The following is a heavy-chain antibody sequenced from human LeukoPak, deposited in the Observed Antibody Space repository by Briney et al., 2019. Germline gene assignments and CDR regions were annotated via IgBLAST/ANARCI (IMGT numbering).Heavy chain of an antibody. CDR2: IKSKSNGGTT. CDR3: ITDSLVSNY. V-gene: IGHV3-15*01. D-gene: IGHD2-8*02. Sequence: GGSLRLSCAASGFTFSNAWMGWVRQAPGKGLEWVGRIKSKSNGGTTDYATPVKGRFTMSRDDPKNTVYLQMNRLKIEDTAVYCCITDSLVSNYWGQGTLVTVSS. CDR1: GFTFSNAW. J-gene: IGHJ4*02.